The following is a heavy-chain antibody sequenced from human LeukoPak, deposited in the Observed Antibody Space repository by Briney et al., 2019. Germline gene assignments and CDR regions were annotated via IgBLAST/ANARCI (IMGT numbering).Heavy chain of an antibody. CDR1: AYSISPAYY. J-gene: IGHJ5*02. Sequence: SETLSLTCTVSAYSISPAYYWAWIRQPPGKGLEWIGYIYYSGSTNYNPSLKSRVTISVDTSKNQFSLKLSSVTAADTAVYYCARWAGNSGSYGRVSWGQGTLVTVSS. CDR3: ARWAGNSGSYGRVS. D-gene: IGHD1-26*01. CDR2: IYYSGST. V-gene: IGHV4-59*12.